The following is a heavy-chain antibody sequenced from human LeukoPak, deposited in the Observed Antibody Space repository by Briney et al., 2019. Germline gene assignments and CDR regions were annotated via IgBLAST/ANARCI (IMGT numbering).Heavy chain of an antibody. J-gene: IGHJ4*02. Sequence: SETLSLTCTVSGGSISKYYWSWIRQPPGKGLEWIGYIYYSGNTNYNPSLKSRVTISVDTSKNRFSLNLRSVTAADTAVYYCARDAFDDTATYFDSWGQGTLVTVSS. CDR3: ARDAFDDTATYFDS. CDR2: IYYSGNT. CDR1: GGSISKYY. D-gene: IGHD5-18*01. V-gene: IGHV4-59*01.